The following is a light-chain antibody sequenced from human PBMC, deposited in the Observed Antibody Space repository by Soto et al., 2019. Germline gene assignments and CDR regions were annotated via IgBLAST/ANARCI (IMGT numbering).Light chain of an antibody. J-gene: IGKJ1*01. CDR1: QSVSSY. Sequence: EIVLTQSPATLSLSPGERATLSCRASQSVSSYLAWYQQKPGQAPRLLIYDASNRATGIPARFSGSGSGTDFTLTISSLEPEDVAVYYCQQRSNWPPSWTFGQGTKVEI. CDR3: QQRSNWPPSWT. V-gene: IGKV3-11*01. CDR2: DAS.